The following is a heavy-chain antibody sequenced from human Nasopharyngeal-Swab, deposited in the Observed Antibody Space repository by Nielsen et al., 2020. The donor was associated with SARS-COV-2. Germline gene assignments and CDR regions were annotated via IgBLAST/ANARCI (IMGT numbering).Heavy chain of an antibody. D-gene: IGHD3-16*01. CDR3: ARGAVHHMLDL. CDR2: IIPSEGST. Sequence: SGRQASGQGPEWLGLIIPSEGSTAYAQKFQGRVTMTRDTSTSTAYMELSSLRSDDTAVYFCARGAVHHMLDLWGQGTRVTVSS. J-gene: IGHJ5*02. V-gene: IGHV1-46*01.